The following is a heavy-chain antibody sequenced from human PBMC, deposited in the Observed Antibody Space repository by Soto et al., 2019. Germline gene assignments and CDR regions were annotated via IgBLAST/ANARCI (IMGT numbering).Heavy chain of an antibody. CDR1: GFVFSDHY. V-gene: IGHV3-72*01. CDR3: VTGLAGPSTTSGY. CDR2: TRNKVKNYTT. Sequence: EVQLVESGGGLVQPGGSLRLSCVGSGFVFSDHYMDWVRQAPGKGLEWLSGTRNKVKNYTTEYAASVKGRFSMPRDESRNSVFLHMSSLKIDDTAVYYCVTGLAGPSTTSGYWGQGTLVTVSS. J-gene: IGHJ4*02. D-gene: IGHD1-1*01.